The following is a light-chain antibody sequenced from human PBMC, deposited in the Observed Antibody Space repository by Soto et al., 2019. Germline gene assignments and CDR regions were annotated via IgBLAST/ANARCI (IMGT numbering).Light chain of an antibody. J-gene: IGLJ1*01. CDR1: TGAVTRGNY. CDR3: LLYYGGAYV. CDR2: STN. Sequence: QTVVTQEPSLTVSPGGTVTLTCASSTGAVTRGNYPNWFQQKPGQAPRALIYSTNNRHSWTPARFSGSLLGGKGVLTLSGVQHEDEAEYYCLLYYGGAYVFGTGTKVTVL. V-gene: IGLV7-43*01.